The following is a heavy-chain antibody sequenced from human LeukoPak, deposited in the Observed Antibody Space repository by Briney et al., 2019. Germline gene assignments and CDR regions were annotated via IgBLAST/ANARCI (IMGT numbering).Heavy chain of an antibody. Sequence: PSQTLSLTCTVSGGSISSGSYYWGWIRQPAGKGLEWIGRIYTSGSTNYNPSLKSRVTISVDTSKNQFSLKLSSVTAADTAVYYCARGHSHCSSTSCYVYYYYYYYMDVWGKGTTATVSS. J-gene: IGHJ6*03. CDR3: ARGHSHCSSTSCYVYYYYYYYMDV. V-gene: IGHV4-61*02. D-gene: IGHD2-2*01. CDR2: IYTSGST. CDR1: GGSISSGSYY.